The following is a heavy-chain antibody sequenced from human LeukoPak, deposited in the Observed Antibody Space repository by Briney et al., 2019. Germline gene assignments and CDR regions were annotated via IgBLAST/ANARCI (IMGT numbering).Heavy chain of an antibody. CDR3: AKDLGFITVTGTFDY. CDR1: GNYW. V-gene: IGHV3-74*01. D-gene: IGHD1-20*01. J-gene: IGHJ4*02. CDR2: INSDGSWT. Sequence: GGSLRLSCAASGNYWMHWVRQAPGKGLVWVSHINSDGSWTSYADSVKGRFTISRDNSKNTLYLQMNSLRAEDTAVYYCAKDLGFITVTGTFDYWGQGTLVTVSS.